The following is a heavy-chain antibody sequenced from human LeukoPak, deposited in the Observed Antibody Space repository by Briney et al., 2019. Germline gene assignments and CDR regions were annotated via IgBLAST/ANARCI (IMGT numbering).Heavy chain of an antibody. V-gene: IGHV1-2*06. CDR2: INPNSGGT. CDR3: ARDFTSGYSYYYYYYTMDV. D-gene: IGHD3-22*01. J-gene: IGHJ6*02. CDR1: GYTFIGYY. Sequence: SVKVSCKASGYTFIGYYIHWVRQAPGQGLEWMGRINPNSGGTNYAQNFRGRVTMTRDTSISTAYMELSRLRSDDTAVYFCARDFTSGYSYYYYYYTMDVWGQGTTVTVSS.